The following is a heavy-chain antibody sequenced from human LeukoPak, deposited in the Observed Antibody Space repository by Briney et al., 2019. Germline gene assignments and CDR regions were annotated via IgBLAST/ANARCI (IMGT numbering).Heavy chain of an antibody. CDR3: ARSLGWPFFDY. J-gene: IGHJ4*02. V-gene: IGHV4-59*01. CDR1: GGSISSYY. D-gene: IGHD1-26*01. Sequence: ESGPTLVKPSETLSLTCTVSGGSISSYYWSWIRQPPGKGLEWIGYIYYSGSTNYNPSLKSRVTISVDTSKNQFSLKLSPVTAADTAVYYCARSLGWPFFDYWGQGTLVTVSS. CDR2: IYYSGST.